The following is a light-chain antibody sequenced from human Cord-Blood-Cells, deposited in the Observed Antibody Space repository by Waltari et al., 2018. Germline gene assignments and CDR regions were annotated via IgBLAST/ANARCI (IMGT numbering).Light chain of an antibody. Sequence: AIQLTQSPSSLSASVGDRVTITCRASQGISSALAWYQQKPGKAPKLLIYDASSLESGFPSRFSGSGSGTDFTLTISSLQPEDFATYYCQQFNSYLLFGGGTKVEIK. CDR3: QQFNSYLL. CDR2: DAS. CDR1: QGISSA. J-gene: IGKJ4*01. V-gene: IGKV1-13*02.